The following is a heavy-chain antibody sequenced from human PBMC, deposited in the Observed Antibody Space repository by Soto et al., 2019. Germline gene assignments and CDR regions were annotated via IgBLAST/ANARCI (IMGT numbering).Heavy chain of an antibody. CDR2: VFPSGTT. CDR1: GGSLSGATYS. Sequence: SETLSLTCGVSGGSLSGATYSWNWIRQPPGKGLEWIGYVFPSGTTYYNPSLKSRVTISIGVSKSQFSLSLRSLTAADTAVYYCARSREFDYWSQGTLVTVSS. CDR3: ARSREFDY. V-gene: IGHV4-30-2*01. J-gene: IGHJ4*02.